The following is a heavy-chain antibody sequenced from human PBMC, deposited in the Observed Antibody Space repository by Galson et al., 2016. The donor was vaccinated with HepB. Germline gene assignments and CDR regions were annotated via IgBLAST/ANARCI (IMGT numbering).Heavy chain of an antibody. CDR3: AKYLRVTTPYFEY. Sequence: SLRLSCAASGFTLSSFWMHWVRQAPGKGLVWVSRINSDGSSTGYADSVKGRFTISRDNSRNTLYLQMNSLRAEDTAIYYCAKYLRVTTPYFEYWGQGTLVTVSS. V-gene: IGHV3-74*01. D-gene: IGHD4-17*01. CDR2: INSDGSST. CDR1: GFTLSSFW. J-gene: IGHJ4*02.